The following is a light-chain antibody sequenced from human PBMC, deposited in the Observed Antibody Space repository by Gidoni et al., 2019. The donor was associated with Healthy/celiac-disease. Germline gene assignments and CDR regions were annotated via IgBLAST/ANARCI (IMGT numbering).Light chain of an antibody. CDR3: QQSYSTPAFT. CDR2: ASS. Sequence: DIQMTQPPSSLSASVGDRVTITCRASQSISSYVNLYKQKPGKAPKLLIYASSSLQSGVPSRCSGTGSGTDFTLTISRLQPEDFATYYCQQSYSTPAFTFGPGTKVDIK. V-gene: IGKV1-39*01. CDR1: QSISSY. J-gene: IGKJ3*01.